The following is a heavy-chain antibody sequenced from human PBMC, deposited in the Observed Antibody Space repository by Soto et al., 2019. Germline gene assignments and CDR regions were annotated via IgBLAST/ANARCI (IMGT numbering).Heavy chain of an antibody. J-gene: IGHJ5*02. Sequence: QVQLVESGGGVVQPGRSLRLSCAASGFTFSSYGMHWVRQAPGKGLEWVAVISYDGSNKYYADSVKGRFTISRDNSKNTLYLQMNSLRAEDTAVYYCAKGGAYCGGDCYGGWFDPWGQGTLVTVSS. CDR2: ISYDGSNK. CDR1: GFTFSSYG. D-gene: IGHD2-21*02. V-gene: IGHV3-30*18. CDR3: AKGGAYCGGDCYGGWFDP.